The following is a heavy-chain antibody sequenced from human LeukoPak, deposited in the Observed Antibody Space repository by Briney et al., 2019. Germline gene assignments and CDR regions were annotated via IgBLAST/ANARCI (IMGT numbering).Heavy chain of an antibody. Sequence: ASVKVSCKASGYTFTSYAMHWVRQAPGQRLEWMGWINAGNGNTKYSQKFQGRVTITRDTSASTAYMELSSLRSEDTAVYYCARRIAAAGNNWFDPWGQGILVTVSS. CDR2: INAGNGNT. D-gene: IGHD6-13*01. J-gene: IGHJ5*02. V-gene: IGHV1-3*01. CDR3: ARRIAAAGNNWFDP. CDR1: GYTFTSYA.